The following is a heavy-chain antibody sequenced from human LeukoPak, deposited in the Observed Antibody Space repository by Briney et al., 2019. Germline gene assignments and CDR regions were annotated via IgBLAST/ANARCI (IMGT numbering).Heavy chain of an antibody. CDR2: IKQDGSEK. CDR3: AKDYSGSYNFDY. D-gene: IGHD1-26*01. Sequence: GGSLRLSCAASGFTFSSYWMSWVRQAPGKGLEWVANIKQDGSEKYYADSVKGRFTISRDNSKSTLYLQMNSLRAEDTAVYYCAKDYSGSYNFDYWGQGTLVTVSS. CDR1: GFTFSSYW. V-gene: IGHV3-7*03. J-gene: IGHJ4*02.